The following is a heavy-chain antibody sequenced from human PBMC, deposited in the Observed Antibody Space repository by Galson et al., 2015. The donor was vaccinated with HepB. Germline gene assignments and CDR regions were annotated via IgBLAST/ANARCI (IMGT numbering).Heavy chain of an antibody. D-gene: IGHD1-1*01. J-gene: IGHJ3*02. CDR1: GYTFSAYT. CDR2: INTNTGNP. Sequence: SVKVSCKASGYTFSAYTMNWVRQAPGQGLEWMGWINTNTGNPTYARDFTGRSVFSLDTSVTTAYLQISNLKAEDTAVYYCMREWYNWNSGGESFDIWGQGTVVTVSS. V-gene: IGHV7-4-1*02. CDR3: MREWYNWNSGGESFDI.